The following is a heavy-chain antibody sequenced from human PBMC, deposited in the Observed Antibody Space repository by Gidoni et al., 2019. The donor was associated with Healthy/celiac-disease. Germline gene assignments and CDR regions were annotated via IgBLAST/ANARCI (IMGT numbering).Heavy chain of an antibody. J-gene: IGHJ4*02. Sequence: QVQLVRSGAEVKKPGASVKVSCKASGSTFTSYGISWVRQAPGQGLGWMGWISAYNGNTNYGQKLQGRVTMTTDTPTSTAYMELRSLRSDDTAVYYGARVYSGTLDYWGQGTLVTVSS. CDR1: GSTFTSYG. CDR3: ARVYSGTLDY. D-gene: IGHD3-10*01. CDR2: ISAYNGNT. V-gene: IGHV1-18*01.